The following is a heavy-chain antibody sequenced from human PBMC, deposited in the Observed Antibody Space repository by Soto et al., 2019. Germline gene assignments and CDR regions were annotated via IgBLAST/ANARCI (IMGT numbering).Heavy chain of an antibody. J-gene: IGHJ6*03. CDR1: GGSISSYY. D-gene: IGHD3-22*01. Sequence: AETLSLTCTVSGGSISSYYWTWIRQPPGKGLEWIGYIYYSGSTNYNPSLKSRVTISVATSKTQFSLKLSSVTAADTAVYYCVSLDGYYPYMDVWGKGTTLTVSS. V-gene: IGHV4-59*08. CDR2: IYYSGST. CDR3: VSLDGYYPYMDV.